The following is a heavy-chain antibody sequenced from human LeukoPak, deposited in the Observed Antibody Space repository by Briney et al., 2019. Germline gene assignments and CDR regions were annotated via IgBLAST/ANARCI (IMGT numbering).Heavy chain of an antibody. V-gene: IGHV3-23*01. CDR2: IGDTDIMT. D-gene: IGHD1-26*01. J-gene: IGHJ4*02. CDR1: GFIVSNNY. Sequence: GGSLRLSCAASGFIVSNNYMSWVRQAPGKGLEWVSTIGDTDIMTHYADSVKGRFTISRDDSKNTLYLQMNSLRADDTALYYCAKDQTPTVGATDYWGQGTLVTVSS. CDR3: AKDQTPTVGATDY.